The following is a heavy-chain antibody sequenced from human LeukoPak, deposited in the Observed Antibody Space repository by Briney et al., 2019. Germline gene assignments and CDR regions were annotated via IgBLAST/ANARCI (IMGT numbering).Heavy chain of an antibody. Sequence: SVKVSCKVSGYTLTELSMHWVRQAPGKGLEWIGGIIPIFGTANYAQKFQGRVTITADESTSTAYMELSSLRSENTAVYYCARSFDIVVVPAAPNWFDPWGQGTLVTVSS. D-gene: IGHD2-2*01. J-gene: IGHJ5*02. CDR1: GYTLTELS. V-gene: IGHV1-69*13. CDR2: IIPIFGTA. CDR3: ARSFDIVVVPAAPNWFDP.